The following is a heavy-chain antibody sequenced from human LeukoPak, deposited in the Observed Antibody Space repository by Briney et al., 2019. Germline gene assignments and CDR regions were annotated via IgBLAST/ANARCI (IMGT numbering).Heavy chain of an antibody. CDR3: AELGITMIGGV. CDR1: GFTFSSYS. Sequence: GGSLRLSCAASGFTFSSYSMNWVRQAQGKGLGWVSYISSSSSTIYYADSLKGRFTISRDNAKNSLYLQMNSLRAEDTAVYYCAELGITMIGGVWGKGTTVTISS. CDR2: ISSSSSTI. J-gene: IGHJ6*04. D-gene: IGHD3-10*02. V-gene: IGHV3-48*01.